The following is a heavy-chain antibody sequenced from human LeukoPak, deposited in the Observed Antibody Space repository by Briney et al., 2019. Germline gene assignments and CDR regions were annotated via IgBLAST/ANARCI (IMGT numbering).Heavy chain of an antibody. CDR2: IYPGDSDT. V-gene: IGHV5-51*01. CDR1: GSSFTSYW. CDR3: ASQNSGSFDY. D-gene: IGHD1-26*01. Sequence: PGESLKISCQGSGSSFTSYWIGRVRQLPGKGLEWMGIIYPGDSDTRYSPSFQGQVTISADKSISTAYLQWSSLKASDTAMYFCASQNSGSFDYWGQGTLVTVSS. J-gene: IGHJ4*02.